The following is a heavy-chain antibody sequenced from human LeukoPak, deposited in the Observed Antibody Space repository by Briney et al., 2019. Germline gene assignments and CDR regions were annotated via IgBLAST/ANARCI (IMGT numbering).Heavy chain of an antibody. CDR1: GYTFTTYY. CDR2: ISAYNGNT. D-gene: IGHD3-9*01. Sequence: ASVKVSCKASGYTFTTYYMHWVRQAPGQGLEWMGWISAYNGNTNYAQKLQGRVTMTTDTSTSTAYMELRSLRSDDTAVYYCARDLFVRYFDWLLSGYFDYWGQGTLVTVSS. V-gene: IGHV1-18*04. CDR3: ARDLFVRYFDWLLSGYFDY. J-gene: IGHJ4*02.